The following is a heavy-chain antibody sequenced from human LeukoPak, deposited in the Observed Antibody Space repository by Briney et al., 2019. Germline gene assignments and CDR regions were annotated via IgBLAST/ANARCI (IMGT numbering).Heavy chain of an antibody. D-gene: IGHD6-19*01. CDR2: INSDGSST. V-gene: IGHV3-74*01. CDR1: GFTFSSYW. J-gene: IGHJ4*02. CDR3: AKDARRTSGWYFFDY. Sequence: PGGSLRLSCAASGFTFSSYWMHWVRQAPGKGLVWVSRINSDGSSTSYADSVKGRFTISRDNSKNTLFLQMNSLRAEDTAVYYCAKDARRTSGWYFFDYWGPGTLVTVSS.